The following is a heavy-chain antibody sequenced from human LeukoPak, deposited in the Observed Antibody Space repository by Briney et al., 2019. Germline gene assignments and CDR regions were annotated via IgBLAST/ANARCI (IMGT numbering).Heavy chain of an antibody. Sequence: GGSLRLSCAASGFTFSSYAMSWVRQAPGKGLEWVSAISGSGGSTYYADSLKGRFTITRDNSKNTLYLQMNSLRAEDTAVYYCAKSPRIIVVVPAADSLDYWGQGALVTVSS. CDR3: AKSPRIIVVVPAADSLDY. V-gene: IGHV3-23*01. CDR2: ISGSGGST. CDR1: GFTFSSYA. D-gene: IGHD2-2*01. J-gene: IGHJ4*02.